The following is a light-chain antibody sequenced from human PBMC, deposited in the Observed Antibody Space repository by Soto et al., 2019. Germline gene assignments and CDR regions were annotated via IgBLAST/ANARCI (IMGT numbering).Light chain of an antibody. J-gene: IGLJ1*01. CDR2: EDN. Sequence: QSVLTQPASVSGSPGQSITISCTGTSSDVGTYNLVSWYQQHPGKAPTLLISEDNKRPSGISNRFSGSKSGNTASLSISGLQAEDEADYYCCSYATINTFVFGTGTKLTVL. CDR3: CSYATINTFV. V-gene: IGLV2-23*02. CDR1: SSDVGTYNL.